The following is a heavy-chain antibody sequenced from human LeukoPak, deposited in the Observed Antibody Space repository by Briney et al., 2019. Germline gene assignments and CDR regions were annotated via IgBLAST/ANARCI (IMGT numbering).Heavy chain of an antibody. CDR1: GFTFSSYG. D-gene: IGHD6-13*01. CDR3: AKVDGYSSSWATFYY. J-gene: IGHJ4*02. V-gene: IGHV3-30*02. Sequence: GGSLRLSCAASGFTFSSYGMHWVRQAPGKGLEWVAFIRYDGSNKYYADSVKGRFTISRDNSKNTLYLQMNSLRAEDTAVYYCAKVDGYSSSWATFYYWGQGTLVTVSS. CDR2: IRYDGSNK.